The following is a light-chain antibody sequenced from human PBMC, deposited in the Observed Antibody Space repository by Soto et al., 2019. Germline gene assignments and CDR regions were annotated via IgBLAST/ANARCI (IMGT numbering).Light chain of an antibody. CDR1: QGIDTW. CDR3: QQANSYPLT. CDR2: ATS. J-gene: IGKJ3*01. V-gene: IGKV1D-12*01. Sequence: DIQMTQSPSSVSASVGDRVTITCRASQGIDTWLAWFPQKPGEAPRLLVYATSSLQSGVPSRFSGSRSGTDFTLTISSLQPEDFATYYCQQANSYPLTFGHGTKVDIK.